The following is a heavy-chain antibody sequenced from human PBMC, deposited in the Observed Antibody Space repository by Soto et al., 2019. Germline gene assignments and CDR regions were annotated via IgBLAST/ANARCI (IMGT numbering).Heavy chain of an antibody. CDR2: INAGNGNT. V-gene: IGHV1-3*01. CDR1: GYTFTSYA. J-gene: IGHJ5*02. Sequence: ASVKVSCKASGYTFTSYAMHWVRQAPGQRLEWMEWINAGNGNTKYSQKIQGRVTITRDTSASTAYMELSSLRSEDTAVYYCARDQGTTGPWFDPWGQGTLVTVSS. CDR3: ARDQGTTGPWFDP. D-gene: IGHD1-1*01.